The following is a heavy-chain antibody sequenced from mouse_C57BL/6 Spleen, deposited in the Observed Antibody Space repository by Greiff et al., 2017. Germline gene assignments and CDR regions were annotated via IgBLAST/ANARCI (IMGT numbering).Heavy chain of an antibody. D-gene: IGHD2-4*01. CDR3: ARGDYDSPWFAY. CDR1: GFTFSSYG. Sequence: EAQLVESGGDLVKPGGSLKLSCAASGFTFSSYGMSWVRPTPDKRLEWVATISSGGSYTYYPDSVKGRFTISRDNAKNTLYLQMSSLKSEDTAMYYCARGDYDSPWFAYWGQGTLVTVSA. J-gene: IGHJ3*01. V-gene: IGHV5-6*01. CDR2: ISSGGSYT.